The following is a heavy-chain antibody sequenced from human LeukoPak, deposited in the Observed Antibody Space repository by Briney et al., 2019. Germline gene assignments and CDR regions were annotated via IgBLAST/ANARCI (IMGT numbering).Heavy chain of an antibody. CDR3: ARGSHYGDYDDP. CDR2: MNPNSGNT. Sequence: ASVKVSCKASGGTFSSYAISWVRQAPGQGLEWMGWMNPNSGNTGYAQKFQGRVTMTRNTSISTAYMELSSLRSEDTAVYYCARGSHYGDYDDPWGQGTLVTVSS. CDR1: GGTFSSYA. D-gene: IGHD4-17*01. J-gene: IGHJ5*02. V-gene: IGHV1-8*02.